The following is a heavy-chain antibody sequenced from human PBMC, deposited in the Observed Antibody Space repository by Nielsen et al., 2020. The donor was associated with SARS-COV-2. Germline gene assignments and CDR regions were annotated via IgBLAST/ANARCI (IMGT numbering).Heavy chain of an antibody. V-gene: IGHV3-30*04. CDR1: GFTFSSYA. CDR3: ARAATWIVVVSPFDY. Sequence: LSLTCAASGFTFSSYAMHWVRQAPGKGLEWVAVISYDGSNKYYADSVKGRFTISRDNSKNTLYLQMNSLRAEDTAVYYCARAATWIVVVSPFDYWGQGTLVTVSS. CDR2: ISYDGSNK. D-gene: IGHD3-22*01. J-gene: IGHJ4*02.